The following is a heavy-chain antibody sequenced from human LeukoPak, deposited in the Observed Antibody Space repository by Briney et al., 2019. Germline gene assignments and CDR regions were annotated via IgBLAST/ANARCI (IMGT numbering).Heavy chain of an antibody. V-gene: IGHV3-30*18. CDR2: ISYDGSNK. CDR1: GFTFSSYG. Sequence: PGGSLRLSCEASGFTFSSYGMHWVRQAPGKGLEWVAVISYDGSNKYYADSVKGRFTISRDNSKNTLYLQMNSLRAEDTAVYYCANTDTGYSSSWSPRSYFDYWGQGTLVTVSS. J-gene: IGHJ4*02. D-gene: IGHD6-13*01. CDR3: ANTDTGYSSSWSPRSYFDY.